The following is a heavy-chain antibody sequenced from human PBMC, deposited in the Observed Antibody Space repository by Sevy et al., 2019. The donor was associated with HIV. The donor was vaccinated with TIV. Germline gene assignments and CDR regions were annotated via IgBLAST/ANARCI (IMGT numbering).Heavy chain of an antibody. J-gene: IGHJ4*02. CDR1: GFSFRSYG. CDR2: IWFDGSNE. CDR3: ARDQEFYDQGVYGPTFTPDY. D-gene: IGHD5-12*01. Sequence: GGSLRLSCAASGFSFRSYGMHWVRQAPGKGLEWVALIWFDGSNEYYADSVKGRFTISRDISKNTLYLQMHSLRAEDTAVYFCARDQEFYDQGVYGPTFTPDYWGQGTLVTVSS. V-gene: IGHV3-33*01.